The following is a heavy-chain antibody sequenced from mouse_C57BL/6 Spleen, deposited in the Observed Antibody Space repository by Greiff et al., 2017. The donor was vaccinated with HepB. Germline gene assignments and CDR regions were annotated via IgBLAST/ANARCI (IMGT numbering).Heavy chain of an antibody. Sequence: EVKLVESEGGLVQPGSSMKLSCTASGFTFSDYYMAWVRQVPEKGLEWVANINYDGSSTYYLDSLKSRFIISRDNAKNILYLQMSSLKSEDTATYYCARGRSYDYDEGYAMDYWGQGTSVTVSS. V-gene: IGHV5-16*01. CDR1: GFTFSDYY. CDR3: ARGRSYDYDEGYAMDY. J-gene: IGHJ4*01. CDR2: INYDGSST. D-gene: IGHD2-4*01.